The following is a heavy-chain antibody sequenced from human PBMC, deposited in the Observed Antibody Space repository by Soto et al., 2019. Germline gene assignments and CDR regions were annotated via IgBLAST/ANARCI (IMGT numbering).Heavy chain of an antibody. D-gene: IGHD4-17*01. CDR2: INHSGST. J-gene: IGHJ6*02. Sequence: SETLSLTCAVYGGSFSGYYWSWIRQPPGKGLEWIGEINHSGSTNYNPSLKSRVTISVDTSKNQFSLKLSSVTAADTAVYYCARHPVDSYGDYYGMDVWGQGTTVTVSS. CDR3: ARHPVDSYGDYYGMDV. V-gene: IGHV4-34*01. CDR1: GGSFSGYY.